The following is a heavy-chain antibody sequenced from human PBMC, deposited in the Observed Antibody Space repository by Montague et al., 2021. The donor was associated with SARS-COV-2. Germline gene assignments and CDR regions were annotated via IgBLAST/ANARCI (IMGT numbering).Heavy chain of an antibody. CDR3: ARDRGYFGWLFHRDYYYYGFDV. D-gene: IGHD3-9*01. V-gene: IGHV4-31*03. CDR2: IYYSGST. Sequence: TLSLTCTVSGGSISSGGYYWSWIRQHPGKGLEWIGNIYYSGSTYYNPSLKSRVTIPVDTSKNQFSLKLSSVTAADTAVYYCARDRGYFGWLFHRDYYYYGFDVWGQGTPVTVSS. CDR1: GGSISSGGYY. J-gene: IGHJ6*02.